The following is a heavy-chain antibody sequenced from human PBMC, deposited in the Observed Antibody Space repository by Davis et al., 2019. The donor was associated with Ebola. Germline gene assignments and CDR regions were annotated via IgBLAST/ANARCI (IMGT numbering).Heavy chain of an antibody. Sequence: PGGSLRLSCAASRFTFTTYAMNWVRQAPGKGLEWVSLISGSGDSTYYADSVKGRFTISRDNSKSTLYLQMNSLRAEDTAIYYCAKDLSIVRVEYAMDDWGQGTLVTVSS. V-gene: IGHV3-23*01. CDR3: AKDLSIVRVEYAMDD. D-gene: IGHD2-8*02. CDR2: ISGSGDST. CDR1: RFTFTTYA. J-gene: IGHJ4*02.